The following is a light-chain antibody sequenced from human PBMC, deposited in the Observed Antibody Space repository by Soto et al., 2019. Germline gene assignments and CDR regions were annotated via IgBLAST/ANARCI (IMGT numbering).Light chain of an antibody. V-gene: IGLV2-14*03. CDR2: EVS. J-gene: IGLJ3*02. CDR1: SSDVGAYNY. Sequence: QSALTQPASVSGSPGQSITISCTGTSSDVGAYNYVSWYQQHPGKAPKLMIYEVSNRPSGVSNRFSGSKSANTASLTISGRQAGDEADYYCSSYTSSSTWLFGGGTQLTVL. CDR3: SSYTSSSTWL.